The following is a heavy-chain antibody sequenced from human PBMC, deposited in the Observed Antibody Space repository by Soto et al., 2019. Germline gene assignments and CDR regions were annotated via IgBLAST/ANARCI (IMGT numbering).Heavy chain of an antibody. CDR1: GFTFSNYA. D-gene: IGHD1-1*01. V-gene: IGHV3-30*18. CDR2: TSYDGNNE. Sequence: GESLKISCAASGFTFSNYAMHWVRQAPGKGLEWVALTSYDGNNEYYTDSVKGRFTISRDNSKNTLFLQMNSPRPEDTAVYYCAKDKGVFNWATSYFDYWGQGALVTVSS. CDR3: AKDKGVFNWATSYFDY. J-gene: IGHJ4*02.